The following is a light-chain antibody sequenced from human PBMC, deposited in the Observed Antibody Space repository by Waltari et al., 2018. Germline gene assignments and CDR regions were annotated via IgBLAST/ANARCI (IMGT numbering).Light chain of an antibody. CDR1: SSAVGGYNY. CDR2: EVN. J-gene: IGLJ2*01. CDR3: SSYAGSNNFVV. V-gene: IGLV2-8*01. Sequence: QSALTQPPSASGSPGQSVTFPCTGTSSAVGGYNYVSWYQQHPGKAPKLMIYEVNKRPSGVPDRFSGSKSGSTASLTVSGLQAEDEADYYCSSYAGSNNFVVFGGGTKLTVL.